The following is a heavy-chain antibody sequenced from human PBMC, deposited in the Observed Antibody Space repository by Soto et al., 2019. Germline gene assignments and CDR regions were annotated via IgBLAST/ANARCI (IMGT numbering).Heavy chain of an antibody. V-gene: IGHV3-7*01. CDR1: GFTFSRFW. CDR2: IKKDGSEK. Sequence: EVQLVESGGGLVQPGGSLSLSCAASGFTFSRFWMTWVRQSPGKGLEWVANIKKDGSEKYYVDSVKGRFTISRDNAKNSLYLQMSSLRAEDTAVYYCARVGGIDGDYIDFWGQGTLVTVSS. J-gene: IGHJ4*02. CDR3: ARVGGIDGDYIDF. D-gene: IGHD3-16*01.